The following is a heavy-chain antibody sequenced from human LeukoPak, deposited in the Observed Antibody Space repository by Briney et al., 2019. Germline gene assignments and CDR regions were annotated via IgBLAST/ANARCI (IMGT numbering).Heavy chain of an antibody. J-gene: IGHJ6*02. V-gene: IGHV4-34*01. CDR3: ARDGQRYGDYADNYYYYGMDV. Sequence: PSETLSLTCAVYGGSFSGYYWSWIRQPPGKGLEWIGEINHSRSTNYNPSLKSRVTISVDTSKNQFSLKLSSVTAADTAVYYCARDGQRYGDYADNYYYYGMDVWGQGTTVTVSS. CDR1: GGSFSGYY. CDR2: INHSRST. D-gene: IGHD4-17*01.